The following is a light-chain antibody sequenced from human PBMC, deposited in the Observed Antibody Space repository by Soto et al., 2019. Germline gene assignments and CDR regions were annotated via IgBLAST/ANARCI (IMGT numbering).Light chain of an antibody. J-gene: IGLJ1*01. V-gene: IGLV1-44*01. Sequence: QSVLTQPPSASGTPGQRVTISCSGSSSNIGSNTVNWYQQLPGTAPKLLIYSNSQRPSAVPDRFSGSKSGTSASLAISGLQSEDEADYYCAAWDDSLKGYVFGTGTKVTVL. CDR3: AAWDDSLKGYV. CDR1: SSNIGSNT. CDR2: SNS.